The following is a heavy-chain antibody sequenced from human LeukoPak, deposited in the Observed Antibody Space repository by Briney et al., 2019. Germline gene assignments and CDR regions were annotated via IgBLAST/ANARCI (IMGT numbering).Heavy chain of an antibody. J-gene: IGHJ4*02. CDR2: ISWNSGSI. CDR1: GFTFDDYA. V-gene: IGHV3-9*01. CDR3: AKDIS. Sequence: PGGSLRLSCAASGFTFDDYAMHWDRQAPGKGLEWVSGISWNSGSIGYADSVKGRFTISRDNAKNSLYLQMNSLRAEDTALYYCAKDISWGQGTLVTVSS.